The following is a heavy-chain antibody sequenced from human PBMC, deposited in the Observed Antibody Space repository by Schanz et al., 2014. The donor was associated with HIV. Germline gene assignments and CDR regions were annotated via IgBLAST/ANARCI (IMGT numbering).Heavy chain of an antibody. CDR2: IIPISGTA. D-gene: IGHD1-1*01. CDR3: AKDDNHDVEY. Sequence: QVQLVQSGAEVKKPGSSVKVSCKASGETFSNYVISWVRQAPGQGLEWMGGIIPISGTANYAQKFQGRVTLTTDTSTSTAYMELRSLRSDDTAVYYCAKDDNHDVEYWGQGSLVIVSS. J-gene: IGHJ4*02. V-gene: IGHV1-69*06. CDR1: GETFSNYV.